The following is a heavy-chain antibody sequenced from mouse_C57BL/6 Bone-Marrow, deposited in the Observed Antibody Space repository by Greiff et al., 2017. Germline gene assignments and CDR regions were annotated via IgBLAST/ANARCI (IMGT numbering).Heavy chain of an antibody. CDR1: GYTFTGYW. CDR3: ARWGYAMDY. V-gene: IGHV1-9*01. Sequence: VQVVESGAELMKPGASVKLSCKATGYTFTGYWIEWVKQRPGHGLEWIGEILPGSGSTNYNEKFKGKATFPADPSSNTAYMQLSSLTTEDSAIYYCARWGYAMDYWGQGTSVTVSS. CDR2: ILPGSGST. J-gene: IGHJ4*01.